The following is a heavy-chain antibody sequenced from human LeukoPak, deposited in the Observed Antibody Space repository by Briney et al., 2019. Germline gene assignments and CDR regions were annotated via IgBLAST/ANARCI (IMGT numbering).Heavy chain of an antibody. D-gene: IGHD6-19*01. CDR2: IYYNGST. CDR1: GGSISSYY. CDR3: ARAVYSSGWHRRAYYYGMDV. J-gene: IGHJ6*02. V-gene: IGHV4-59*08. Sequence: SETLSLTCTVSGGSISSYYWSWIRQPPGRGLEWIGYIYYNGSTNYNPSLKSRVTISVDTSKNQFSLKLSSVTAADTAVYYCARAVYSSGWHRRAYYYGMDVWGQGTTVTVSS.